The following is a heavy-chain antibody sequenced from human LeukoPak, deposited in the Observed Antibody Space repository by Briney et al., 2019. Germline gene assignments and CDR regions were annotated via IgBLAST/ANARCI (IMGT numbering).Heavy chain of an antibody. CDR1: GFTFDNNA. CDR3: AKDYYDSSGYYFDY. CDR2: ISWNSGSI. Sequence: PGGSLRLSCAASGFTFDNNAMHWVRQVPGKGLEWVSGISWNSGSIGYADSVKGRFTISRDNAKNSLYLQMNSLRAEDTALYYCAKDYYDSSGYYFDYWGQGTLVTVSS. J-gene: IGHJ4*02. D-gene: IGHD3-22*01. V-gene: IGHV3-9*01.